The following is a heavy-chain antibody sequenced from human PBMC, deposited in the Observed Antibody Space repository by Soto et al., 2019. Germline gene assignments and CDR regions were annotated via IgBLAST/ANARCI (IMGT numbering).Heavy chain of an antibody. J-gene: IGHJ3*02. CDR1: GFTFSSYG. V-gene: IGHV3-33*01. CDR3: ARGGETTVTDAFDI. CDR2: IWYDGSNK. Sequence: GGSLRLSCAVSGFTFSSYGMHWVRQAPGKGLEWVAVIWYDGSNKYYADSVKGRFTISRDNSKNTLYLQMNSLRAEDTAVYYCARGGETTVTDAFDIWGQGTMVTVSS. D-gene: IGHD4-17*01.